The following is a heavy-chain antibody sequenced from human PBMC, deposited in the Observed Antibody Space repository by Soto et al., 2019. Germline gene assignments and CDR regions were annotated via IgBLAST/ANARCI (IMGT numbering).Heavy chain of an antibody. CDR1: GGSISSSSYY. J-gene: IGHJ4*02. V-gene: IGHV4-39*01. CDR2: IYYSGST. D-gene: IGHD6-19*01. Sequence: ASETLSLTCTVSGGSISSSSYYWGWIRQPPGKGLEWIGSIYYSGSTYYNPSLKSRVTITVDTAKNQFSLKLSFVTAADTVVYYCARHIAVAGTDTRNLIDYWGQGTLVTVSS. CDR3: ARHIAVAGTDTRNLIDY.